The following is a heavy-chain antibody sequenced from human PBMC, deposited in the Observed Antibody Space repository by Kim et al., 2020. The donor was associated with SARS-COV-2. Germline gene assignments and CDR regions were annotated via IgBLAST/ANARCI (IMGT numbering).Heavy chain of an antibody. D-gene: IGHD6-13*01. CDR1: GFTFDDYA. Sequence: GGSLRLSCAASGFTFDDYAMHWVRQAPGKGLEWVSLISWDGGSTYYADSVKGRFTISRDNSKNSLYLQMNSLRAEDTALYYCAKDMKAAAGNDYYYYGMDVWGQGTTVTVSS. CDR3: AKDMKAAAGNDYYYYGMDV. CDR2: ISWDGGST. V-gene: IGHV3-43D*03. J-gene: IGHJ6*02.